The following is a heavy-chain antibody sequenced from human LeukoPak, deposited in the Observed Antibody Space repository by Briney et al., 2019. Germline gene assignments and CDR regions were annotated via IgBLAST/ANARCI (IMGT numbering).Heavy chain of an antibody. CDR1: GDTFTTYD. Sequence: GASVKVFCNISGDTFTTYDINWVRQATGQGLEWMGWMNPKSGNTVYAQKFQGRLTLTRDISISTAYMELSSLRSEDTAVYFCARAITIFDYYYMDVWGKGTTVTVSS. CDR3: ARAITIFDYYYMDV. D-gene: IGHD3-3*01. V-gene: IGHV1-8*01. CDR2: MNPKSGNT. J-gene: IGHJ6*03.